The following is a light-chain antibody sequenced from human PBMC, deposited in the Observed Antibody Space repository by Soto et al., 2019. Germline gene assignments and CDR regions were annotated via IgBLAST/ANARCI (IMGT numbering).Light chain of an antibody. Sequence: DILMTQSPSSLSASIGDRVTFTCRANQDITTSLAWFQQKPGKGPKSLIYAASSLHTGVPSRFSGSGSGTEFSLTISNLQPEDFATYYCQQYETYPLSFGGGTKVEI. J-gene: IGKJ4*01. V-gene: IGKV1-16*01. CDR3: QQYETYPLS. CDR1: QDITTS. CDR2: AAS.